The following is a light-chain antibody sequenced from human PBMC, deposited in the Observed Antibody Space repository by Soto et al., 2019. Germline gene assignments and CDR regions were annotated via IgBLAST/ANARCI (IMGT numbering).Light chain of an antibody. CDR2: GTS. CDR1: QSVTNNY. J-gene: IGKJ1*01. V-gene: IGKV3-20*01. CDR3: QQYGSSPPT. Sequence: EIVLTQSPGTLSLSPGERATLSCRASQSVTNNYLAWYQRKPDQPPRLLIYGTSYRSTDIPRRFSGSGSGTDFTLTITRLEPEDFAVYYCQQYGSSPPTYGQGTKVEIK.